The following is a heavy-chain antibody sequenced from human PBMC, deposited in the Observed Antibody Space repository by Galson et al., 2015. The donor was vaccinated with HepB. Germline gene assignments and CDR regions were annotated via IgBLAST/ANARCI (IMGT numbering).Heavy chain of an antibody. Sequence: SLRLSCAASGFTFSSYAMHWVRQAPGKGLEWVSYISSSGSTIYYADSVKGRFTVSRDNAKNSLYLQMNSLRAEDTAVYYCAREKSEYYDSNDYWGQGTLVTVSS. CDR1: GFTFSSYA. D-gene: IGHD3-22*01. J-gene: IGHJ4*02. CDR2: ISSSGSTI. V-gene: IGHV3-48*03. CDR3: AREKSEYYDSNDY.